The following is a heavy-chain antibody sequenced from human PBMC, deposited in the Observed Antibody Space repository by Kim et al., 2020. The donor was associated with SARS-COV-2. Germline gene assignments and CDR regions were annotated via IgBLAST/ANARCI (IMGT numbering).Heavy chain of an antibody. Sequence: DSVKGRFTISRDNSKNTLYLQMNSLRAEDTAVYYCAKDCSGGSCYNWFDPWGQGTLVTVSS. D-gene: IGHD2-15*01. V-gene: IGHV3-23*01. J-gene: IGHJ5*02. CDR3: AKDCSGGSCYNWFDP.